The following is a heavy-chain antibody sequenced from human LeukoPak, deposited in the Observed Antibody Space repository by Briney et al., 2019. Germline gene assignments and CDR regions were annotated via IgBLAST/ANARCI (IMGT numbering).Heavy chain of an antibody. Sequence: TGGSLRLSCAASGFTFSNYGLSWVRQAPGKGLEWVSGITGSGGSTYYADSVKGRFTISRDNSKNTLYLQMNSLRAEDTAVYYCARDADYYDSSGFFDYWGQGTLVTVSS. CDR2: ITGSGGST. V-gene: IGHV3-23*01. J-gene: IGHJ4*02. CDR3: ARDADYYDSSGFFDY. D-gene: IGHD3-22*01. CDR1: GFTFSNYG.